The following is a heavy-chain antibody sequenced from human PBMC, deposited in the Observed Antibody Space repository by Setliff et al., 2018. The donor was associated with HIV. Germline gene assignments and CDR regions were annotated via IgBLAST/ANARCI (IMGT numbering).Heavy chain of an antibody. D-gene: IGHD2-15*01. CDR1: GGSISGSSYY. CDR3: VSCHVGYAYDFNY. CDR2: GSYSGSS. J-gene: IGHJ4*02. V-gene: IGHV4-39*01. Sequence: LSLTCSVSGGSISGSSYYWGWIRQPPGKGLEWIGSGSYSGSSYYNPSLKSRVTIAVDTSKNQFSLKLISMTAADTAVYYCVSCHVGYAYDFNYWGQGALVTVSS.